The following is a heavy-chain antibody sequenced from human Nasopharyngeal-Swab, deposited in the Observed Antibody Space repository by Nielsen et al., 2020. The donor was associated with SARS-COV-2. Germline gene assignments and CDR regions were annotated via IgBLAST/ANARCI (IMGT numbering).Heavy chain of an antibody. D-gene: IGHD2-2*01. CDR3: ARDVGYCSSTSCRNWFDP. CDR2: ISDDGIIT. Sequence: GESLKISCRASGFAFRSHWMDWVRQAPGRGLVWVSRISDDGIITNYADSVKGRFTISRDNAKNSLYLQMNSLRAEDTAVYYCARDVGYCSSTSCRNWFDPWGQGTLVTVSS. V-gene: IGHV3-74*01. CDR1: GFAFRSHW. J-gene: IGHJ5*02.